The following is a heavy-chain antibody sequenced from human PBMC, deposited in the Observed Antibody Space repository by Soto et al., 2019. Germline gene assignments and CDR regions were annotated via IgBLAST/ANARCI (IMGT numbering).Heavy chain of an antibody. J-gene: IGHJ5*02. CDR2: IYYSGTT. CDR3: ATLYVVVPSAQNWFDP. CDR1: GGSIARSTDY. Sequence: SETLSLTCTVSGGSIARSTDYWAWIRQPPGKGLEWIGSIYYSGTTYYNPSLKSRVTISVDTSKNQFSLKLTSVTAADTAVYYCATLYVVVPSAQNWFDPWGQGTLVTAPQ. D-gene: IGHD2-2*01. V-gene: IGHV4-39*01.